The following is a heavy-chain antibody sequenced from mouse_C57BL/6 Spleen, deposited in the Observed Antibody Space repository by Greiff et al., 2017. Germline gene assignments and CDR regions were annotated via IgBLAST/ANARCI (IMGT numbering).Heavy chain of an antibody. CDR3: ARREGGSLDY. Sequence: QVQLQQPGAELVRPGTSVKLSCKASGYTFTSYWMHWVKQRPGQGLEWIGVIDPSDSYTNYNQKFKGKATLTVDTSSSTAYMQLSSLTSEDSAVYYCARREGGSLDYWGQGTTLTVSS. CDR2: IDPSDSYT. J-gene: IGHJ2*01. V-gene: IGHV1-59*01. D-gene: IGHD1-1*01. CDR1: GYTFTSYW.